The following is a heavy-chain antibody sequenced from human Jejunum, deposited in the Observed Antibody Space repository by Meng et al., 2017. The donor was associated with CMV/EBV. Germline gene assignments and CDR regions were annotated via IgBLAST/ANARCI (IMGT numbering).Heavy chain of an antibody. CDR3: AKGSADGYNGLFDY. D-gene: IGHD5-24*01. V-gene: IGHV3-23*01. J-gene: IGHJ4*02. CDR2: FSRSGEST. Sequence: SRFSFSSSAMNWVRQAPGKGLEWVSGFSRSGESTYYADTVRGRFTISRDNSKNTLYLQMNSLRAEDTALYYCAKGSADGYNGLFDYWGQGALVTVSS. CDR1: RFSFSSSA.